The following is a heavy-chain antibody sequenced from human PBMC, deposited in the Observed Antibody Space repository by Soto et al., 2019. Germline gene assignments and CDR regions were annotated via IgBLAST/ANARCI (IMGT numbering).Heavy chain of an antibody. Sequence: QVQLVQSGAEVKKPGSSMKVSCKASGGTFNSYDINWVRQAPGQGLEWMGGIIPIVETPKYAQKFQGRVTITADESTNTVYMELSSLRSEDTAMYYCARLSLTNYYDTSGFFKDNWFDPWGQGTLVTVSS. J-gene: IGHJ5*02. CDR1: GGTFNSYD. CDR3: ARLSLTNYYDTSGFFKDNWFDP. D-gene: IGHD3-22*01. CDR2: IIPIVETP. V-gene: IGHV1-69*01.